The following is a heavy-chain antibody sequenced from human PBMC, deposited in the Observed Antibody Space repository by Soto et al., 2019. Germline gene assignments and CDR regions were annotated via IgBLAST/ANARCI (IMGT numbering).Heavy chain of an antibody. CDR3: ARNGTYSSSLSQYSGMDV. CDR1: GGTFDNFI. V-gene: IGHV1-69*16. D-gene: IGHD1-26*01. Sequence: QVQLVQSGAEVKEPGSSVRVSCKASGGTFDNFIMNWVRQTPGQGLEWMGGIVPMLGTPTYAEKFKGRVTMPPTGSTSTTYMAVTSLRAEDTAIYDCARNGTYSSSLSQYSGMDVWGQGTTVTVSS. J-gene: IGHJ6*02. CDR2: IVPMLGTP.